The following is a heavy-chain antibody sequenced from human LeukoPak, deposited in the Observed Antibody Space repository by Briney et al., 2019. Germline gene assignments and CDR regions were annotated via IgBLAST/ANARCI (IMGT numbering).Heavy chain of an antibody. V-gene: IGHV3-23*01. CDR2: ISSSGGST. J-gene: IGHJ4*02. D-gene: IGHD3-10*01. CDR3: AKHGFGVFEGY. CDR1: GFTFSSDA. Sequence: GGSLRLSCAASGFTFSSDAMRWVRQAPGKGLEWVSAISSSGGSTYYADSVRGRFIISRDSSKNTLYLQMNSLRAEDTAVYYCAKHGFGVFEGYWGQGTLVTVSS.